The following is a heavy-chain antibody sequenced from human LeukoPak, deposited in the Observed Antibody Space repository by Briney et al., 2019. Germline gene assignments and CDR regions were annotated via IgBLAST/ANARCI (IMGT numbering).Heavy chain of an antibody. CDR3: ARVAYTVTDYFDC. D-gene: IGHD4-17*01. CDR1: GGSISSHY. CDR2: IYSSGST. V-gene: IGHV4-4*07. J-gene: IGHJ4*02. Sequence: SETLFLTCTVSGGSISSHYWSWIRQPAGKGLEWIGRIYSSGSTMYNPSLKSRVTMSVDTSKNQFSLKLSSVTAADTAVYYCARVAYTVTDYFDCWGQGTLVTVSS.